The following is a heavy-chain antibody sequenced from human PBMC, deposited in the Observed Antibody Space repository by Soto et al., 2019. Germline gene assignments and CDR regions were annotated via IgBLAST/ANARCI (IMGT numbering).Heavy chain of an antibody. CDR2: IYHSGST. D-gene: IGHD5-12*01. CDR1: GGSISSGGYS. Sequence: QLQLQESGSGLVKPSQTLSLTCAVSGGSISSGGYSWSWIRQPPGKGLEWIGYIYHSGSTYYNPSLKSRVTISVDRSKNQFSLKLSSVTAADTAVYYCARGKRGYSGYSLSYYFDYWGQGTLVTVSS. CDR3: ARGKRGYSGYSLSYYFDY. V-gene: IGHV4-30-2*01. J-gene: IGHJ4*02.